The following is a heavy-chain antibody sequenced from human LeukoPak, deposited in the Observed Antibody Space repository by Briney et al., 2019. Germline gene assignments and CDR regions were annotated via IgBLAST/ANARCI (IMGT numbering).Heavy chain of an antibody. V-gene: IGHV4-59*01. CDR2: IYYSGST. CDR1: GGSISSYY. D-gene: IGHD3-22*01. J-gene: IGHJ1*01. Sequence: SETLSLTCTVSGGSISSYYWSWIRQPPGKGLEWIGYIYYSGSTNYNPSLKSRVTISVDTSKNQFSLKLSSVTAADTAVYYCARRSSSSGHFQHWGQGTLVTVSS. CDR3: ARRSSSSGHFQH.